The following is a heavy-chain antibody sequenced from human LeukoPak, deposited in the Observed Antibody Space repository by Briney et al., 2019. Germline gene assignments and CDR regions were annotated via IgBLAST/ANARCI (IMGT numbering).Heavy chain of an antibody. CDR3: ARGSGRITMVRGAWNWFDP. CDR2: INAGNGNT. D-gene: IGHD3-10*01. Sequence: ASVKVSCKASGYTFTNYGISWVRQAPGQRLEWTGWINAGNGNTKYSQKFQGRVTITRDTSASTAYMELSSLRSEDTAVYYCARGSGRITMVRGAWNWFDPWGQGTLVTVSS. CDR1: GYTFTNYG. J-gene: IGHJ5*02. V-gene: IGHV1-3*01.